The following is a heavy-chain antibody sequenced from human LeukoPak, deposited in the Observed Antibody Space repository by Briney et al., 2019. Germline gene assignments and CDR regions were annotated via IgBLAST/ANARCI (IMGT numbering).Heavy chain of an antibody. CDR1: GGSISSYC. D-gene: IGHD6-19*01. Sequence: PSETLSLTCTVSGGSISSYCSWIRQSPGKGLELIGYIYYSGSTNYNPSFKSRVSISVDTSKNQFSLKLSPVTAADTAVYYCARGSGWYYYWGQGTLVTVSS. V-gene: IGHV4-59*01. CDR3: ARGSGWYYY. CDR2: IYYSGST. J-gene: IGHJ4*02.